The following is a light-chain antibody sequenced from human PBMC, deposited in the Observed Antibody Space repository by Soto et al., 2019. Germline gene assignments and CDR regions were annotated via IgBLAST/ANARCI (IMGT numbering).Light chain of an antibody. J-gene: IGKJ1*01. V-gene: IGKV1-5*03. Sequence: DIQMTQSPSTPSASVGDRVTITCRASQSITDWLAWYQQKPGKAPKFLIYKASNLEGGVPSRFSGSGSGTEFSLTISSVQPDDFATYYCQYWDDYSWTFGQGTKVAIK. CDR1: QSITDW. CDR3: QYWDDYSWT. CDR2: KAS.